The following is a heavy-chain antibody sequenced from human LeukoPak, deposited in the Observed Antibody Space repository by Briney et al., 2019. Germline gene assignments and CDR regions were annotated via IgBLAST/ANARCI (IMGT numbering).Heavy chain of an antibody. V-gene: IGHV4-30-2*01. CDR2: IYHSGST. CDR1: GGSISSGGYS. Sequence: PSETLSLTCAVSGGSISSGGYSWSWIRQPPGKGLEWIGYIYHSGSTYYNPSLKSRVTISVDRSKNQFSPKLSSVTAADTAVYYCARGYSGYNPTLSRLGWFDPWGQGTLVTVSS. CDR3: ARGYSGYNPTLSRLGWFDP. J-gene: IGHJ5*02. D-gene: IGHD5-12*01.